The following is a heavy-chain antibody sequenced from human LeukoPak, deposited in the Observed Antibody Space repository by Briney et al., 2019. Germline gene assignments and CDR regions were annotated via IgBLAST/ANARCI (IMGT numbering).Heavy chain of an antibody. Sequence: ASVKVSCKASGYTFSNYGINWVRQAPGQGLEWMGWIGSVSGNTNYAQKYQGRLTVTIDTSTSTAYMELRSLKSDDTAVYFGARDMAEKNVYFGWGGHWGQGTPVTVSS. CDR1: GYTFSNYG. V-gene: IGHV1-18*01. D-gene: IGHD3-10*01. CDR3: ARDMAEKNVYFGWGGH. CDR2: IGSVSGNT. J-gene: IGHJ4*02.